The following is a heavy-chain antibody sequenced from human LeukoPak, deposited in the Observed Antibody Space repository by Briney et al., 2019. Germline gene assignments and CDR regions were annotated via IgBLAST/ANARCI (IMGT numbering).Heavy chain of an antibody. CDR1: GGSISSSSYY. D-gene: IGHD6-6*01. J-gene: IGHJ6*03. Sequence: SETLSLTCTVSGGSISSSSYYWGWIRQPPGKGLEWIGSIYYSGSTYYHPSLKSRVTISVDTSKNQFSLKLSSVTAADTAVYYCARDLRPTYSSSARYYYYYYMDVWGKGTTVTVSS. CDR3: ARDLRPTYSSSARYYYYYYMDV. V-gene: IGHV4-39*07. CDR2: IYYSGST.